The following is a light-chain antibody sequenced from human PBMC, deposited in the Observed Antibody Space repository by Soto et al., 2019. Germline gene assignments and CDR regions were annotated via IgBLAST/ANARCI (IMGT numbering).Light chain of an antibody. CDR2: GNN. V-gene: IGLV1-40*01. Sequence: QSVLTQPPSVYGAPGQRVTISCTGSSSNIGAGYDVHWYQQLPETAPKLLIYGNNNRPSGVPDRFSGSKSGTSASLAITGLQAEDEADYYCQSYDSSLSGSGVFGGGTQLTV. J-gene: IGLJ2*01. CDR3: QSYDSSLSGSGV. CDR1: SSNIGAGYD.